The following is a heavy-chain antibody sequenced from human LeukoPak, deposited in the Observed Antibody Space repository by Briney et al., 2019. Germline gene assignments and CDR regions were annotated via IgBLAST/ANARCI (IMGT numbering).Heavy chain of an antibody. D-gene: IGHD1-26*01. CDR3: ARGPQGSIGGATTWAFYI. CDR2: MNPNSGNT. J-gene: IGHJ3*02. CDR1: GYTFTSYD. V-gene: IGHV1-8*01. Sequence: ASVKVSCKASGYTFTSYDINWVRQATGQGLEWMGWMNPNSGNTGYAQKFQGRVTMTRNTSISTAYMELSSLRSEDTAVYYCARGPQGSIGGATTWAFYIRGQGTKVNVSS.